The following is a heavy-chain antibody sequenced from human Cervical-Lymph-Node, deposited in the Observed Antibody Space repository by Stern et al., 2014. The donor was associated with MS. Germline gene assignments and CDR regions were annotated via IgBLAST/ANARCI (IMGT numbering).Heavy chain of an antibody. CDR2: INTETGNP. D-gene: IGHD3-22*01. CDR1: GYNFNNNA. V-gene: IGHV7-4-1*02. J-gene: IGHJ4*02. Sequence: KLVQSGSELKKPGASVKVSCKASGYNFNNNAVTWVRQAPGQGLEWMGWINTETGNPTYAQGFTGRLVFSLDTSVSTAYLQITSLKAEDTAVYYCARVSNSGYYADNWGQGTLVTVSS. CDR3: ARVSNSGYYADN.